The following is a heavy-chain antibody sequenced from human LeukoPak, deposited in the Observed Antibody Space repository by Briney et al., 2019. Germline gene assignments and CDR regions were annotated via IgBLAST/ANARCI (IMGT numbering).Heavy chain of an antibody. CDR1: GGSFSGYY. D-gene: IGHD2-2*02. CDR2: INHSGST. V-gene: IGHV4-34*01. CDR3: ARGEWYCSSTSCYTEPNWFDP. J-gene: IGHJ5*02. Sequence: SETLSLTCAVYGGSFSGYYWSWIRQPPGKGLEWIGEINHSGSTNYNSSLKSRVTISVDTSKNQFSLKLSSVTAADTAVYYCARGEWYCSSTSCYTEPNWFDPWGQGTLVTVSS.